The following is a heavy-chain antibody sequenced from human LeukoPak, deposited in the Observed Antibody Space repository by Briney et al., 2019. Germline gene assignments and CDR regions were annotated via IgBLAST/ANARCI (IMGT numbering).Heavy chain of an antibody. V-gene: IGHV4-59*01. CDR3: ARGYGRYFDY. D-gene: IGHD5-18*01. CDR1: NRSISSFY. Sequence: SETLSLTCTVSNRSISSFYWTWIRQPPGKGLEWIGYIYYTGTTDYNPSLKSRVTISVDTSKNQFSLKLSSVTAADTAVYYCARGYGRYFDYWGQGTLVTVSS. J-gene: IGHJ4*02. CDR2: IYYTGTT.